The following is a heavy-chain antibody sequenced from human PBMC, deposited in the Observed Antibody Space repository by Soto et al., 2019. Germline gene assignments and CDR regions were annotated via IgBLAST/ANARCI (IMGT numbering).Heavy chain of an antibody. V-gene: IGHV1-18*01. CDR1: GYTFTRSG. CDR2: ISTYNGDT. Sequence: ASVKVSCKASGYTFTRSGISWVRQAPGQGLEWMGWISTYNGDTNYAQTFQGRVTMTTDTPTSTVHMEVRSLRSDDTAVYYCAREGVAPYYYYGMGVWGQGTPVTVSS. D-gene: IGHD5-12*01. J-gene: IGHJ6*01. CDR3: AREGVAPYYYYGMGV.